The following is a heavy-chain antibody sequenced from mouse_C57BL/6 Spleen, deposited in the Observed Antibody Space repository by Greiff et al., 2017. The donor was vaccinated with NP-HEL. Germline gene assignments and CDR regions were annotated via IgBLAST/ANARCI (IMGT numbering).Heavy chain of an antibody. CDR1: GYSFTGYY. V-gene: IGHV1-42*01. J-gene: IGHJ1*03. D-gene: IGHD1-1*01. CDR3: ARYGTTVVAPYWYFDV. Sequence: EVQLQESGPELVKPGASVKISCKASGYSFTGYYMNWVKQSPEKSLEWIGEINPSTGGTTYNQKFKAKATLTVDKSSSTAYMQLKSLTSEDSAVYYCARYGTTVVAPYWYFDVWGTGTTVTVSS. CDR2: INPSTGGT.